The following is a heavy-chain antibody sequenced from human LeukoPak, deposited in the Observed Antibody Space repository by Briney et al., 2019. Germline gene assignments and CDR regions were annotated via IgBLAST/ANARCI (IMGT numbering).Heavy chain of an antibody. CDR3: ARRGYSYAYWFDP. CDR1: GGSTSSSSYY. CDR2: IYYSGST. V-gene: IGHV4-39*07. J-gene: IGHJ5*02. D-gene: IGHD5-18*01. Sequence: SETLSLTCTVSGGSTSSSSYYWGWIRQPPGKGLEWIGSIYYSGSTYYNPSLKSRVTISVDTSKNQFSLKLSSVTAADTAAYYCARRGYSYAYWFDPWGQGTLVTVSS.